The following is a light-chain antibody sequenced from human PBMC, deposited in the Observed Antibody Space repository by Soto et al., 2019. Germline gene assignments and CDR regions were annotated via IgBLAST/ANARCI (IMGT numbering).Light chain of an antibody. CDR1: QTVSRSA. J-gene: IGKJ4*01. Sequence: EIVLTQSPGTLSLSPGERATLSCRASQTVSRSALAWYQQKPGQAPRLLIYGASNRATGIPGRFSGSGSGTDFTLTISRLEPEDFEVYYCQQYGNSPFTFGGGTKVDIK. CDR2: GAS. CDR3: QQYGNSPFT. V-gene: IGKV3-20*01.